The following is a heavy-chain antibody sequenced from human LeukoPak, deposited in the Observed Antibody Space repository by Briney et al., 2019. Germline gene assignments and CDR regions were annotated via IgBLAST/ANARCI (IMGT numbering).Heavy chain of an antibody. CDR3: AKASGLYSGYFDY. CDR1: GFTFSSYA. Sequence: GRSLRLSCAASGFTFSSYAMHWVRQAPGKGLEWVAVISYDGSNKYYADSVKGRFTISRDNSKNTLYLQMNSLRAEDTAVYYCAKASGLYSGYFDYWGQGTLVTVSS. CDR2: ISYDGSNK. D-gene: IGHD2-8*01. V-gene: IGHV3-30*04. J-gene: IGHJ4*02.